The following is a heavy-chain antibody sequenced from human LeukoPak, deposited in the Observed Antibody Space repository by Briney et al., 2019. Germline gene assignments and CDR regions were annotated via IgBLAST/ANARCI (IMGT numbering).Heavy chain of an antibody. CDR2: ISSSGSTI. V-gene: IGHV3-11*01. Sequence: GGSLRLSCAASGFTFSDYYMSWIRQAPGKGLEWVSYISSSGSTIYYADSVKGRFTISRDNAKNSLYLQMDSLRAEDTAVYYCARRDGDYYYYGMDVWGQGTTVTVSS. J-gene: IGHJ6*02. CDR3: ARRDGDYYYYGMDV. CDR1: GFTFSDYY. D-gene: IGHD4-17*01.